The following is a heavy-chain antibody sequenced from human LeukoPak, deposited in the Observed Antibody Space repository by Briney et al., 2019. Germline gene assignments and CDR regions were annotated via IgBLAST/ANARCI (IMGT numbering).Heavy chain of an antibody. CDR1: GGSISSGGYY. CDR3: ARGDGGWSDY. CDR2: IYYSGST. D-gene: IGHD6-19*01. Sequence: PSETLSPTCTVSGGSISSGGYYWSWIRQHPGKGLEWIGYIYYSGSTYYNPSLKSRVTISVDTSKNQFSLKLSSVTAADTAVYYCARGDGGWSDYWGQGTLVTVSS. V-gene: IGHV4-31*03. J-gene: IGHJ4*02.